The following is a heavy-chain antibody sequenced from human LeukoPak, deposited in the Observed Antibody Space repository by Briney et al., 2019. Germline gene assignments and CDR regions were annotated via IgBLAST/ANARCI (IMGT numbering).Heavy chain of an antibody. V-gene: IGHV3-48*03. CDR1: GFTFSSYE. Sequence: GGSLRLSCAASGFTFSSYEMNWVRQAPGKGLEWVSYISSSGSTIYYADSVKGRFTISRDNSKNTLYLQMSSLRAEDTAVYYCVKARGIQLWLPGDYWGQGTLVTVSS. J-gene: IGHJ4*02. CDR2: ISSSGSTI. D-gene: IGHD5-18*01. CDR3: VKARGIQLWLPGDY.